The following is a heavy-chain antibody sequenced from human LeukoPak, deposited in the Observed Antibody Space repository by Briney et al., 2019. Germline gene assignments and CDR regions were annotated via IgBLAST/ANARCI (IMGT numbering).Heavy chain of an antibody. CDR2: IYLGDSDT. CDR1: GYSFTSYW. D-gene: IGHD3-10*01. CDR3: AINRGVGYYYYSMDV. V-gene: IGHV5-51*01. J-gene: IGHJ6*02. Sequence: GESLKISCKGSGYSFTSYWIAWVRQMPGKGLEWMGIIYLGDSDTRYSPSFQGQVTISADKSISTAYLQWSSLKASDTAMYYCAINRGVGYYYYSMDVWGQGTTVTVSS.